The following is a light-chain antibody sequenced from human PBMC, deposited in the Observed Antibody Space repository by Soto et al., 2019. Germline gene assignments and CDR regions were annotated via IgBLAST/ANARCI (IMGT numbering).Light chain of an antibody. CDR1: QSVTTN. CDR2: GAS. Sequence: IVMTRSPVTLSVSPGERATLSCWASQSVTTNLAWYQQRPGQAPRLLIYGASTRATDVPARFTGSGSGTEFTLTISSLQSEDFAVYYCQQYNNWPRTFGQGTKVDI. J-gene: IGKJ1*01. V-gene: IGKV3-15*01. CDR3: QQYNNWPRT.